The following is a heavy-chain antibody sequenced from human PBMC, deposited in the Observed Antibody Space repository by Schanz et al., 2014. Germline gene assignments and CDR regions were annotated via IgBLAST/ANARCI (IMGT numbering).Heavy chain of an antibody. CDR3: ARENLNWEAFDI. CDR1: GFSFSSYS. V-gene: IGHV3-7*03. Sequence: EVQLVESGGGLVQPGESLRLSCAVSGFSFSSYSMSWVRQAPGKGLVWVTYIRYDGINKYYADSVKGRFTVSRDNAKNSLYLEMTSLRGEDTAVYYCARENLNWEAFDIWGQGTVVTVSS. J-gene: IGHJ3*02. CDR2: IRYDGINK. D-gene: IGHD7-27*01.